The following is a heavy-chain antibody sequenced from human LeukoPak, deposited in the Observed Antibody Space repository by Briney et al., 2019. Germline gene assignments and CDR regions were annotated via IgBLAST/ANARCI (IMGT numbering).Heavy chain of an antibody. J-gene: IGHJ3*02. D-gene: IGHD3-22*01. V-gene: IGHV1-2*02. Sequence: GASVKVSCKASGYTFTGYYMHWVRQAPGQGPEWMGWINPNSGGTNYAQKFQGRVTMTRDTSISTAYMELSRPRSDDTAVYYCAREYYYDSSGYPNDAFDIWGQGTMVTVSS. CDR3: AREYYYDSSGYPNDAFDI. CDR1: GYTFTGYY. CDR2: INPNSGGT.